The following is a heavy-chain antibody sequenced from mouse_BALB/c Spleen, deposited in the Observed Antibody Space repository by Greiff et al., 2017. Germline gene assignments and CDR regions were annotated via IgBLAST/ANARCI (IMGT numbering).Heavy chain of an antibody. CDR3: ARSTSLLRPSWFAY. V-gene: IGHV1-18*01. J-gene: IGHJ3*01. CDR1: GYTFTDYN. D-gene: IGHD1-2*01. Sequence: EVQLQQSGPELVKPGASVKIPCKASGYTFTDYNMDWVKQSHGKSLEWIGDINPNNGGTIYNQKFKGKATLTVDKSSSTAYMELRSLTSEDTAVYYCARSTSLLRPSWFAYWGQGTLVTVSA. CDR2: INPNNGGT.